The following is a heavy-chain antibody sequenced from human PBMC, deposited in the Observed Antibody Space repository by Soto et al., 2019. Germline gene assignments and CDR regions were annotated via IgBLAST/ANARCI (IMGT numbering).Heavy chain of an antibody. CDR3: SRGRGESGYPEYFQH. CDR2: IYSGGST. Sequence: EVQLVESGGGLIQPGGSLRLSCAASGFTVSSNYMSWVRQAPGKGLEWVSVIYSGGSTYYADSVKGRFTISRDNSKNTLYLQMNSLRAEDTAVYSCSRGRGESGYPEYFQHWGQGTLVTVSS. J-gene: IGHJ1*01. V-gene: IGHV3-53*01. D-gene: IGHD3-10*01. CDR1: GFTVSSNY.